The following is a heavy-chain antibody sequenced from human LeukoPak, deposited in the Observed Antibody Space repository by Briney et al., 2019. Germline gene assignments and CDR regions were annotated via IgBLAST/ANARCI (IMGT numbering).Heavy chain of an antibody. J-gene: IGHJ6*03. CDR1: GFTFSDYW. V-gene: IGHV3-7*01. Sequence: GGSLRLSCAASGFTFSDYWMIWVRQAPGKGLEWVADIKYDGSDKFFVDSVKGRFTISRDNAKNPVHLQLNSLRAEDTAIYYCARLYCGGGTCYSYYMDVWGKGTTVIVSS. CDR2: IKYDGSDK. D-gene: IGHD2-15*01. CDR3: ARLYCGGGTCYSYYMDV.